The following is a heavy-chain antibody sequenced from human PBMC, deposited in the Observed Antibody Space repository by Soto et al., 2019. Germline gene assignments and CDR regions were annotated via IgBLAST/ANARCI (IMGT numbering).Heavy chain of an antibody. J-gene: IGHJ4*02. D-gene: IGHD3-9*01. CDR2: IYTSGST. CDR1: GGSISSYY. CDR3: AREARYYDILTGYYWVYYFDY. Sequence: KPSETLSHTCTVSGGSISSYYWSWIRQPAGKGLEWIGRIYTSGSTNYNPSLKSRVTMSVDTSKNQFSLKLISVTAADTAVYYCAREARYYDILTGYYWVYYFDYWGQGTLVTVSS. V-gene: IGHV4-4*07.